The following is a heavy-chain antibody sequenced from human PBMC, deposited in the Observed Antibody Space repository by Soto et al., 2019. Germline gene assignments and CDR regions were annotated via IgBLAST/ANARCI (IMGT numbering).Heavy chain of an antibody. CDR2: IIPILGIA. D-gene: IGHD6-19*01. Sequence: QVQLVQSGAEVKKPGSSVKVSCKASGGTFSSYTIRWVRQAPGQGLEWMGRIIPILGIANYAQKFQGRVTITADKSTSTAYMELSSLRSEDTAVYYCASDPGVAGGLDYWRQGTLVTVSS. CDR1: GGTFSSYT. V-gene: IGHV1-69*02. CDR3: ASDPGVAGGLDY. J-gene: IGHJ4*02.